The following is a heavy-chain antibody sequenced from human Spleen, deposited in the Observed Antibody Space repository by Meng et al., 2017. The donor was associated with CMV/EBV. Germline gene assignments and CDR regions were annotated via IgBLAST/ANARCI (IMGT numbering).Heavy chain of an antibody. J-gene: IGHJ2*01. Sequence: KASGYTFTDYDVHWMRQAPRQRLEWIGSNNPYTGDTIYAQKFQGRVDMTRNTSITPAYMELRRLTSDDTAVFYCAGPIAPPNSYSFDLWGRDTLVTVSS. CDR1: GYTFTDYD. CDR3: AGPIAPPNSYSFDL. D-gene: IGHD4-23*01. CDR2: NNPYTGDT. V-gene: IGHV1-2*02.